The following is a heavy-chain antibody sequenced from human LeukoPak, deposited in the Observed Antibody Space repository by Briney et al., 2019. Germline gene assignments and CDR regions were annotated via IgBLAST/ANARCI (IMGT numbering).Heavy chain of an antibody. CDR3: VREIAARPGYYFDL. D-gene: IGHD6-6*01. Sequence: GGSLRLSCAASGFTFSSYSMYWVRQAPGKGLEWVSSITKNSDYMYNADPVKGRFTISRANAKNSLFLQMNSLRPEDTAVYYCVREIAARPGYYFDLWGQGTLVTVSS. J-gene: IGHJ4*02. CDR1: GFTFSSYS. V-gene: IGHV3-21*01. CDR2: ITKNSDYM.